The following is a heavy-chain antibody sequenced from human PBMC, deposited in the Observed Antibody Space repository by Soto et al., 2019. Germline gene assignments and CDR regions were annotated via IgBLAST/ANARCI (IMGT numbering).Heavy chain of an antibody. Sequence: QVQLVQSGAEVKKPGASVKVSCKASGFDFTDHYIHWVRQAPGQGLEWMGIISPDGGSTRYSQKFQARITMTRDTSTSTVYMELSSLRSEDTAIYYCARAPRGGVIIVITWAQIDYWGQGTPVTVSS. CDR2: ISPDGGST. D-gene: IGHD3-10*01. V-gene: IGHV1-46*01. J-gene: IGHJ4*02. CDR1: GFDFTDHY. CDR3: ARAPRGGVIIVITWAQIDY.